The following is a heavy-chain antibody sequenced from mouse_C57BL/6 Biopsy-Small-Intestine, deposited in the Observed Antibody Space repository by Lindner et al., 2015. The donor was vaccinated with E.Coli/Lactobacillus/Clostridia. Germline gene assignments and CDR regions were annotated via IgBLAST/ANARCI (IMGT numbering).Heavy chain of an antibody. Sequence: VQLQESGAELAKPGASVKLYCKASGYTFTSYTMHWVKQRPGQGLEWIGYINPSSGYTKYNQKFKDKATLTADKSSSTAYMQLSSLTSEDSAVYFCARSDYGNYLYYFDYWGQGTTLTVSS. CDR2: INPSSGYT. CDR1: GYTFTSYT. D-gene: IGHD2-1*01. J-gene: IGHJ2*01. V-gene: IGHV1-7*01. CDR3: ARSDYGNYLYYFDY.